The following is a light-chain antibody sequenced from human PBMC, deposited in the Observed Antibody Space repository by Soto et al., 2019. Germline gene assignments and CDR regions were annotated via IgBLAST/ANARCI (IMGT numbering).Light chain of an antibody. J-gene: IGKJ2*01. CDR3: QKRSNWPPYT. V-gene: IGKV3-11*01. CDR1: QSVCSY. Sequence: EIVLTQSPATLSLSPGERATLSCRASQSVCSYLAWYQQKPGQAPRLLIYDASNRATGIPARFSGSGSGTDFTLTISSLEPEDFAVYYCQKRSNWPPYTFGQGTKLEIK. CDR2: DAS.